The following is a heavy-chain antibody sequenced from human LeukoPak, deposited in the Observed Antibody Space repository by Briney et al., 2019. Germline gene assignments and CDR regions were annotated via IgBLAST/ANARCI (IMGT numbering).Heavy chain of an antibody. CDR2: IYTSGST. Sequence: SETLSPTCTVSGGSISSSSYYWGWIRQPPGKGLEWIGRIYTSGSTNYDPSLKSRVTMSVDTSKNQFSLKLSSVTAADTAVYYCARSGDYYDSSGYRFDYWGQGTLVTVSS. J-gene: IGHJ4*02. V-gene: IGHV4-39*07. D-gene: IGHD3-22*01. CDR1: GGSISSSSYY. CDR3: ARSGDYYDSSGYRFDY.